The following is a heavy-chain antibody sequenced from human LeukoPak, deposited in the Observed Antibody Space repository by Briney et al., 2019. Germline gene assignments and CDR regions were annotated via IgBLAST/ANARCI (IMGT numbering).Heavy chain of an antibody. CDR3: ARAANIVVVVAATPDWFDP. CDR1: GYTFTSYA. J-gene: IGHJ5*02. CDR2: INAGNGNT. Sequence: ASVKVSCKASGYTFTSYAMHWVRQAPGQRLEWMGWINAGNGNTKYSQKFQGRVTITRDTSASTAYMELSSLRSEDTAVYHCARAANIVVVVAATPDWFDPWGQGTLVTVSS. V-gene: IGHV1-3*01. D-gene: IGHD2-15*01.